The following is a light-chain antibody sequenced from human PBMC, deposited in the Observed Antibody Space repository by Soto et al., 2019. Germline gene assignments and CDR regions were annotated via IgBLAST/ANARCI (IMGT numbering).Light chain of an antibody. J-gene: IGKJ1*01. CDR3: QQSYSTRWT. V-gene: IGKV1-39*01. CDR2: AAT. CDR1: RSVSTS. Sequence: DIQMTQSPSFLYASVGDRVTITCRASRSVSTSLNWYQQKPGKAPKVLIYAATNLQRGIPSRFSGGGFGTEFTLTISSLEPEDFATYYCQQSYSTRWTFGQGTKVDIK.